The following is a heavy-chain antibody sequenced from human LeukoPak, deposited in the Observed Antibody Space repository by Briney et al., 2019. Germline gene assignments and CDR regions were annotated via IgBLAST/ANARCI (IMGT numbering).Heavy chain of an antibody. J-gene: IGHJ4*02. CDR3: ARGDGYLDY. V-gene: IGHV4-59*08. D-gene: IGHD5-24*01. CDR1: GGSISSYY. Sequence: SETLSLTCTGSGGSISSYYWSWTRQPPGKGLEWIGYTYYSGSTNYNPSLKRRVTISVDTSKNQFSLKLSSVTAADTAVYYCARGDGYLDYWGQGTLVTVSS. CDR2: TYYSGST.